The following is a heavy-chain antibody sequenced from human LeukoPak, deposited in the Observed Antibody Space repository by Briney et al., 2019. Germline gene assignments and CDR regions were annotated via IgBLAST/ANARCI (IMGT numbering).Heavy chain of an antibody. Sequence: PGGSLRLSCAASGFTFSSYGMSWVRQAPGKGLEWVSGISGGGGSTYYADSVKGRFTISRDNSKNTLYLQMNSLRAEDTAVYYCAKDPRAPATAINWGQGTLVTVSS. CDR2: ISGGGGST. V-gene: IGHV3-23*01. D-gene: IGHD2-2*01. CDR1: GFTFSSYG. CDR3: AKDPRAPATAIN. J-gene: IGHJ4*02.